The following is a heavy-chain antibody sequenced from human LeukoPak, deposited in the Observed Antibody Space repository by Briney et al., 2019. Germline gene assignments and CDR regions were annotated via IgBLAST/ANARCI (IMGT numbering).Heavy chain of an antibody. D-gene: IGHD5-24*01. V-gene: IGHV3-53*05. J-gene: IGHJ4*02. CDR2: IYTGGNT. CDR3: ARDISSEGAIIKYFDY. CDR1: GFTVDSNY. Sequence: PGGSLRLSCAASGFTVDSNYLSWVRQAPGKGLEWVSTIYTGGNTYYAASVKGRFTISRDFSKNTLYLQMNSLRAEDTAVYYCARDISSEGAIIKYFDYWGQGTLVTVSS.